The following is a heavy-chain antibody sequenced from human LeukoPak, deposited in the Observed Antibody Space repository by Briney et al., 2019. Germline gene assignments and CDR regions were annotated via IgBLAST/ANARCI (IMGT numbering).Heavy chain of an antibody. J-gene: IGHJ4*02. CDR3: AKEGSSGWYPQYYFDY. CDR2: ISGSGGST. Sequence: GGSLRLSCAASGFTFSSYAMSWVRQAPGKGLEWVSAISGSGGSTYYADSVKGRFTISRDNSKNTLYLQMNRLRAEDTAVYYCAKEGSSGWYPQYYFDYWGQGTLVTVSS. D-gene: IGHD6-19*01. V-gene: IGHV3-23*01. CDR1: GFTFSSYA.